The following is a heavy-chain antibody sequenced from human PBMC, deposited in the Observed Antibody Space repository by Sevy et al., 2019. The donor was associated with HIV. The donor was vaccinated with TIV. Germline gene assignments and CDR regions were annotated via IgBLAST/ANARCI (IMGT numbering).Heavy chain of an antibody. CDR2: IWFDGSDT. CDR1: GFTFSSYG. Sequence: GGSLRLSCAASGFTFSSYGMHWVRQAPGKGLEWVAVIWFDGSDTFYAHSVKGRFTISRDIAENTLHLQMNSLRAEDTAVYYCARDLESYNYGAYGPSFMPDYWGQGTVVTVSS. CDR3: ARDLESYNYGAYGPSFMPDY. J-gene: IGHJ4*02. V-gene: IGHV3-33*01. D-gene: IGHD1-1*01.